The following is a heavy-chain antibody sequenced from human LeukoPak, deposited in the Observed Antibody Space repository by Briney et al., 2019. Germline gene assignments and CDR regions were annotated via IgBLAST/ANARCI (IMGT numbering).Heavy chain of an antibody. CDR2: IKQDGSDK. D-gene: IGHD5-12*01. Sequence: PGGSLRLSCAASGFTFSTYWMSWVRQAPGKGLEWVAKIKQDGSDKHYVDSVKGRFTISRDNAKNSLYLQVNSLRAEDTAVYYCARDPSGYDFFDYWGQGTLVTVSS. CDR3: ARDPSGYDFFDY. CDR1: GFTFSTYW. V-gene: IGHV3-7*05. J-gene: IGHJ4*02.